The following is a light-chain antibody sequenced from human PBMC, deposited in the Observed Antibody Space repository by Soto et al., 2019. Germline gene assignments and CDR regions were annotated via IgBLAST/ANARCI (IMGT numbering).Light chain of an antibody. CDR3: QTWGTGIHV. CDR1: SGHSNYA. V-gene: IGLV4-69*01. J-gene: IGLJ2*01. CDR2: LNSDGSH. Sequence: QLVLTQSPSASASLGASVKLTCTLSSGHSNYAIAWHQQQPEKGPRYLMKLNSDGSHTKGDGIPDRFSGSSSGAERYLTICSLQSEDEADYYCQTWGTGIHVFGGGTKLTVL.